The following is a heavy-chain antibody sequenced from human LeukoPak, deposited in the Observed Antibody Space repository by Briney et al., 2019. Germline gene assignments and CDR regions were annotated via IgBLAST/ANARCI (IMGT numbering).Heavy chain of an antibody. Sequence: ASVKVSCKASGYTFTSYDINWVRQATGQGLEWMGWMNPNSGNTGYAQKFQGRVTMTRNTSISTAYMELSSLRSEDTAVYYCAGAPSVRGAPAPSGGVYYFDYWGQGTLVTVSS. D-gene: IGHD3-10*01. V-gene: IGHV1-8*01. J-gene: IGHJ4*02. CDR2: MNPNSGNT. CDR3: AGAPSVRGAPAPSGGVYYFDY. CDR1: GYTFTSYD.